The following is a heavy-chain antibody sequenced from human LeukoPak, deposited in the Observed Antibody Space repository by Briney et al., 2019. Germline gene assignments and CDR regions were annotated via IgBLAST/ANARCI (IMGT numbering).Heavy chain of an antibody. CDR2: IYYSGST. J-gene: IGHJ4*02. Sequence: SQTLSLTCTVSGGSISSGDYYWSWIRQPPGKGLEWIGYIYYSGSTYYNPSLKSRFTISVDTSKNQFPLKLSSVTAADTAVYYCAREVCIAVVDPYFDYWGQGTLVTVSS. CDR3: AREVCIAVVDPYFDY. CDR1: GGSISSGDYY. D-gene: IGHD6-19*01. V-gene: IGHV4-30-4*08.